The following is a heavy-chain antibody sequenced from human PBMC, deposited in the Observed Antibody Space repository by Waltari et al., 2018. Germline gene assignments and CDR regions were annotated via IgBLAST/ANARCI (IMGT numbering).Heavy chain of an antibody. CDR3: APTGTLITR. CDR2: IRYDGSNK. D-gene: IGHD3-16*01. J-gene: IGHJ4*02. Sequence: QVQLVESGGGVVQPGGSLRLSCAASGFTFSSYGMHWVRQAPGKGLGWVAFIRYDGSNKNYADSGKGRFSISRDNSQNTLYLQMSSLRAEDTAVYYCAPTGTLITRWGQGTLVTVSA. V-gene: IGHV3-30*02. CDR1: GFTFSSYG.